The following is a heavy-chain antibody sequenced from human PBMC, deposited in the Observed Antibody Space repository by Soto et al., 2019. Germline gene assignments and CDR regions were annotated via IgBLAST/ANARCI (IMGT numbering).Heavy chain of an antibody. V-gene: IGHV3-21*01. CDR1: GFTFSSYS. D-gene: IGHD6-19*01. CDR3: ARDRHSSGWYSINSYGMDV. J-gene: IGHJ6*02. Sequence: GGSLRLSCAASGFTFSSYSMNWVRQAPGKGLEWVSSISSSSSYIYYADSVKGRFTISRDNAKNSLYLQMNSLRAEDTAVYYCARDRHSSGWYSINSYGMDVWGQGTTVTVSS. CDR2: ISSSSSYI.